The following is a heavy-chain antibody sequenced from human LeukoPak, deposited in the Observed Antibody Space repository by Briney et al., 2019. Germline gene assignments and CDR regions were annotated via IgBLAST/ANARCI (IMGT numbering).Heavy chain of an antibody. V-gene: IGHV4-39*01. J-gene: IGHJ4*02. CDR3: ARNNATFDY. CDR1: GGSISSSSYY. Sequence: SQTLSLTCTVSGGSISSSSYYWGWIRQPPGKGLEWIGSIYYSGSTYYNPSLKSRVTISVDTSKNQFSLKLSSVTAADTAVYYCARNNATFDYWGQGTLVTVSS. CDR2: IYYSGST. D-gene: IGHD1-14*01.